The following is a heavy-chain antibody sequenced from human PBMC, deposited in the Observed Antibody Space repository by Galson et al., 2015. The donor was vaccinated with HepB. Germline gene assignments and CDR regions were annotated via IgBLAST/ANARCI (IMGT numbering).Heavy chain of an antibody. J-gene: IGHJ4*02. V-gene: IGHV3-23*01. D-gene: IGHD4-11*01. CDR2: ISGSGAGT. CDR1: GLTFSSYA. CDR3: AKSRYNNFLTYFDY. Sequence: SLRLSCAVSGLTFSSYAMAWVRQAPGKGLEWVSGISGSGAGTYYADSVKGRFTISRDNSKNTLFLQMNSLRAEDTAVYFCAKSRYNNFLTYFDYWGQGTLVTVSS.